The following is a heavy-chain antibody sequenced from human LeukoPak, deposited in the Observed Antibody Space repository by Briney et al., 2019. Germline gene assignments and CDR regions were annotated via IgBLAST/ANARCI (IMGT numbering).Heavy chain of an antibody. CDR3: ARLRGGVQLWGD. CDR1: SGSFSSSSYF. Sequence: SETLSLTCTVSSGSFSSSSYFCGWIRQPPGMGLEWIATINYSGTTYYNPSLKSRVTTSVDTSRNQFSLKLNSGTAADTAVYYCARLRGGVQLWGDWGQGALVTVSS. D-gene: IGHD1-1*01. V-gene: IGHV4-39*01. J-gene: IGHJ4*01. CDR2: INYSGTT.